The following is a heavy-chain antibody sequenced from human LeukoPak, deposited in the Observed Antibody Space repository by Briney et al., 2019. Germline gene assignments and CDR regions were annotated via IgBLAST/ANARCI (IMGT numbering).Heavy chain of an antibody. CDR1: GITFSTYW. CDR3: AKDLAGCSDS. CDR2: ITGSGGST. Sequence: PGGSLRLSCAVSGITFSTYWMSWVRQAPGKGLEWVSTITGSGGSTYYAESVKGRFTISRDNSKNTLYLQMNSLRGEDTALYYCAKDLAGCSDSWGQGTLVTVSS. D-gene: IGHD2-8*01. V-gene: IGHV3-23*01. J-gene: IGHJ4*02.